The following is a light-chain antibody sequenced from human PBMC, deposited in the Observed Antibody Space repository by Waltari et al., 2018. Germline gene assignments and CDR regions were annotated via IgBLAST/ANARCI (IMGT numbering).Light chain of an antibody. V-gene: IGLV1-44*01. Sequence: QSVLTQPPSASGAPGQRFTISCSGSSSNIGSNTLNWYQQLPGTAPKLLIYYNDQRPSGVPDRFSGSKSGTSASLAISGLQSEDEADYYFAAWDDSLNAEVFGGGTKLTVL. CDR2: YND. CDR1: SSNIGSNT. J-gene: IGLJ3*02. CDR3: AAWDDSLNAEV.